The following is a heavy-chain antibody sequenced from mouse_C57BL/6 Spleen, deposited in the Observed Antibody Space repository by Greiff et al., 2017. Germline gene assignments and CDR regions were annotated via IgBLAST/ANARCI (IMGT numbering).Heavy chain of an antibody. CDR2: INPGSGGT. Sequence: VQLQQSGAELVRPGTSVKVSCKASGYAFTNYLIEWVKQRPGQGLEWIGVINPGSGGTNYNEKFKGKATLTADKSSSTAYMQLSSLTSEDSAVYFCARRGNSDYDGGFDVWGTGTTVTVSS. D-gene: IGHD2-4*01. CDR1: GYAFTNYL. J-gene: IGHJ1*03. CDR3: ARRGNSDYDGGFDV. V-gene: IGHV1-54*01.